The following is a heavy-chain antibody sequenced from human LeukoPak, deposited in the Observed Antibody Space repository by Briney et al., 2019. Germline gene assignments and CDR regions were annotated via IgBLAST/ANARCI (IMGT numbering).Heavy chain of an antibody. D-gene: IGHD3-3*01. J-gene: IGHJ6*03. CDR3: ARGDSLGGDYYYMDV. CDR2: ISSNGSTI. V-gene: IGHV3-48*03. Sequence: GGSLRLSCAASGFTFSSYEMNWVRQAPGKGLEWVSYISSNGSTIFYADSVKGRFTISRDNAKNSLYLQMNSLRAEDTAVYYCARGDSLGGDYYYMDVWGKGTTVTVSS. CDR1: GFTFSSYE.